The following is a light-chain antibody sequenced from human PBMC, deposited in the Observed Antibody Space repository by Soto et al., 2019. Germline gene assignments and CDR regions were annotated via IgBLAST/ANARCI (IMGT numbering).Light chain of an antibody. J-gene: IGKJ1*01. CDR1: QIVSSSY. CDR2: GAS. V-gene: IGKV3-20*01. Sequence: EIVLTQSPGTLSLAPGDRATLSCRAIQIVSSSYLAWYQQKPGQAPRLLMYGASNRATGIPDRFSGSGSGTDFTLTISGLEPEDFAVYYCQQYVSSPRTFGQGPKVEVK. CDR3: QQYVSSPRT.